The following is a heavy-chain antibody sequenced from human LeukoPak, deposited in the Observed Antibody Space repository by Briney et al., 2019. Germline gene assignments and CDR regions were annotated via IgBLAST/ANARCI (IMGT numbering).Heavy chain of an antibody. Sequence: PSETLSLTCNVSGGSISSGGYYWSWIRQHPGKGLEWIGYIYYSGSTYYNPSLKSRVTISVDTSKNQFSLKLSSVTAADTAVYYCARDDGSGPLSVIGYWGQGTLVTVSS. V-gene: IGHV4-31*03. CDR1: GGSISSGGYY. D-gene: IGHD2-15*01. CDR3: ARDDGSGPLSVIGY. J-gene: IGHJ4*02. CDR2: IYYSGST.